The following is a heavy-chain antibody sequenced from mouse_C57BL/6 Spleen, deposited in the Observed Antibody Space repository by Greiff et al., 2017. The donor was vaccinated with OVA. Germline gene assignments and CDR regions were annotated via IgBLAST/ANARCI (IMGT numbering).Heavy chain of an antibody. CDR3: AMGIYYDYVRFAY. D-gene: IGHD2-4*01. V-gene: IGHV1-9*01. CDR2: ILPGSGST. J-gene: IGHJ3*01. Sequence: QVQLQQTGAELLKPGASVKLSCKATGYTFTGYWIEWVKQRPGHGLEWIGEILPGSGSTNYNEKFKGKATFTADTSSNTAYMQLSSLTTEDSAIYYCAMGIYYDYVRFAYWGQGTLVTVSA. CDR1: GYTFTGYW.